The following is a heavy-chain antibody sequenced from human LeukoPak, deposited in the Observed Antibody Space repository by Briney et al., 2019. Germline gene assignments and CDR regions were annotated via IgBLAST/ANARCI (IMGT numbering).Heavy chain of an antibody. CDR1: GFTFSSYE. Sequence: PGGSLRLSCAASGFTFSSYEMNWVRPAPGKGLGWGSVIYRGGSTYYEESVKGRFTISRDNSKNTLYLQMNSRRAEDTAVYYCARGGIWPFDYWGQGTLVTVSS. V-gene: IGHV3-66*01. D-gene: IGHD6-13*01. CDR2: IYRGGST. J-gene: IGHJ4*02. CDR3: ARGGIWPFDY.